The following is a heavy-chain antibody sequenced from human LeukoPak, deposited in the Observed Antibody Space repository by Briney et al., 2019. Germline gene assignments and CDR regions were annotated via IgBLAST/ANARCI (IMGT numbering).Heavy chain of an antibody. CDR1: GGSISSSSYY. CDR2: IYYSGST. V-gene: IGHV4-39*02. J-gene: IGHJ5*02. D-gene: IGHD4-11*01. Sequence: KPSETLSPTCTVSGGSISSSSYYWGWIRQPPGKGLEWIGSIYYSGSTYYNPFLKSRVTISVDTSKNQFSLKLSSVTAADTAVYYCAREVVGLQYLNWFDPWGQGTLVTVSS. CDR3: AREVVGLQYLNWFDP.